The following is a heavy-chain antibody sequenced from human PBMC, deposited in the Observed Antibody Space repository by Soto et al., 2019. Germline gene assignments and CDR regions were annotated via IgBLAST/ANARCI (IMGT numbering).Heavy chain of an antibody. CDR2: IIPIFGTA. Sequence: VASVKVSCKASGGTFSSYAISWVRQAPGQGLEWMGGIIPIFGTANYAQKFQGRVTITADESTSTAYMELSSLRSEDTAVYYCARLPDYGGNAEGDYWGQGTLVTVSS. V-gene: IGHV1-69*13. D-gene: IGHD4-17*01. J-gene: IGHJ4*02. CDR3: ARLPDYGGNAEGDY. CDR1: GGTFSSYA.